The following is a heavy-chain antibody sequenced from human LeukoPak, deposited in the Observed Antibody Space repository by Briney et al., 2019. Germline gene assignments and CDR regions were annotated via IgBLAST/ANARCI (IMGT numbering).Heavy chain of an antibody. Sequence: SETLSLTCAVYGGSFSGYYWSWIRQPPGKGPEWIGEINHSGSTNYDPSLKSRVTISVDTSKNQFSLKLSSVTAADTAVYYCARDIVASYFDYWGQGTLVTVSS. CDR3: ARDIVASYFDY. CDR2: INHSGST. D-gene: IGHD5-12*01. V-gene: IGHV4-34*01. CDR1: GGSFSGYY. J-gene: IGHJ4*02.